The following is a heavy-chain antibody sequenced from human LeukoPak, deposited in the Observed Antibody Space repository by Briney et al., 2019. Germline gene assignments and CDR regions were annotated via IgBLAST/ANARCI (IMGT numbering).Heavy chain of an antibody. Sequence: ASVKVSCKASGYTFTSYYMHWVRQAPGQGLEWMGIINPSGGSTSYAQKFQGRVTMTRDTSTSTVYMGLSSLRSEDTAVYYCARGRVWFGELLYQNWFDPWGQGTLVTVSS. CDR1: GYTFTSYY. D-gene: IGHD3-10*01. CDR2: INPSGGST. V-gene: IGHV1-46*01. J-gene: IGHJ5*02. CDR3: ARGRVWFGELLYQNWFDP.